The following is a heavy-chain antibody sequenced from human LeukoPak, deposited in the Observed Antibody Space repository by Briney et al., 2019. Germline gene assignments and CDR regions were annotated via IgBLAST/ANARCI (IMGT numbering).Heavy chain of an antibody. Sequence: SETLSLTCAVYGGSFSGYYWSWIRQPPGEGLEWIGEINHSGSTNYNPSLKSRVTISVDTSKNQFSLKLSSVTAADTAVYYCARGVLRLAYGVYYYMDVWGKGTTVTVSS. J-gene: IGHJ6*03. CDR1: GGSFSGYY. D-gene: IGHD3-10*01. CDR3: ARGVLRLAYGVYYYMDV. CDR2: INHSGST. V-gene: IGHV4-34*01.